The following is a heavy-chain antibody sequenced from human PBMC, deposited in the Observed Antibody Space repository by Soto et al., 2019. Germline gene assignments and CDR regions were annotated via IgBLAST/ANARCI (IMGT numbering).Heavy chain of an antibody. CDR1: GFTFDDYA. D-gene: IGHD3-10*01. Sequence: EVQLVESGGGLVQPGRSLRLSCAASGFTFDDYAMHWVRQAPGKGLEWVSGISWNSGSIGYADSVKGRFTISRDNAKNSLYLQMNSLRAEDTALYYCAKDSRGGDFDYWGQGTLVTVPS. CDR3: AKDSRGGDFDY. CDR2: ISWNSGSI. J-gene: IGHJ4*02. V-gene: IGHV3-9*01.